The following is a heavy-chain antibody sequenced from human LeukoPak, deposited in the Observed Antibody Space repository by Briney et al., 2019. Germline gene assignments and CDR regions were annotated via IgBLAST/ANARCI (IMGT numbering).Heavy chain of an antibody. CDR3: ARVGSSLTHYFDY. D-gene: IGHD6-13*01. V-gene: IGHV3-48*04. CDR1: GFLFSSYN. Sequence: PGGSLRLSCAASGFLFSSYNMNWVRQAPGQGLEWVSYISTSSNTIYYADSVKGRFTISRDNAKNSLYLQMNSLRPEDTAVYYCARVGSSLTHYFDYWGQGTLVTVSS. CDR2: ISTSSNTI. J-gene: IGHJ4*02.